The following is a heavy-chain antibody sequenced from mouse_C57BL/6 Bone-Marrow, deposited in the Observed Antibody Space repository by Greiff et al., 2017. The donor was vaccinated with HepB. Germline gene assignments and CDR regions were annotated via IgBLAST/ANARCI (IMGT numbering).Heavy chain of an antibody. V-gene: IGHV1-66*01. J-gene: IGHJ2*01. CDR3: ASLVGY. CDR1: GYSFTSYY. CDR2: INPGSGNT. Sequence: VQLQQSGPELVKPGASVKISCKASGYSFTSYYIHWVKQRPGQGLEWIGWINPGSGNTRYNEKFKGKATLTVDTSSSTAYMQLSSLTSEDSAVYYCASLVGYWGQGTTLTVSS.